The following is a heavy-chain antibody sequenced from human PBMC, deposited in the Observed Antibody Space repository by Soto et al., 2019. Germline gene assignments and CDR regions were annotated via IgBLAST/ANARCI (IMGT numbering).Heavy chain of an antibody. CDR2: IYHSGAT. D-gene: IGHD6-19*01. Sequence: SETLSLTCVVSGYSINRGYYWGWIRQPPGKGLEWIGTIYHSGATYYNPSLQSRVTISVDTSKNQFSLKLTSVTAADTAVYYCARLLGTSAWTGGNWFDPWGQGILDTVSS. V-gene: IGHV4-38-2*01. CDR3: ARLLGTSAWTGGNWFDP. J-gene: IGHJ5*02. CDR1: GYSINRGYY.